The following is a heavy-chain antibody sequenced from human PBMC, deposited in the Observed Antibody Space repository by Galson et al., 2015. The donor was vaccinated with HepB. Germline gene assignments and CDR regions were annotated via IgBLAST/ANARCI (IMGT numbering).Heavy chain of an antibody. J-gene: IGHJ6*02. D-gene: IGHD2-15*01. V-gene: IGHV6-1*01. CDR2: AYYRSKWYN. CDR1: GDSVSSNSAA. Sequence: CAISGDSVSSNSAAWNWIRQSPSRGLEWLGRAYYRSKWYNDYAVSVKSRITINTDTAKNQYSLQLNSVTPEDTAVYYCARGVVAARIYYYCYGMDVWGQGTTVTVSS. CDR3: ARGVVAARIYYYCYGMDV.